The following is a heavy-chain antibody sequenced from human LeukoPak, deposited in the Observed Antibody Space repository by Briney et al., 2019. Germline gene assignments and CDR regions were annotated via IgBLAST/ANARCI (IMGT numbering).Heavy chain of an antibody. CDR2: ISSSGSTI. V-gene: IGHV3-11*01. CDR3: AGYSSGCRSDY. D-gene: IGHD6-19*01. CDR1: GFTFSDYY. J-gene: IGHJ4*02. Sequence: GGSLRLSCAASGFTFSDYYMSWIRQAPGKGLEWVSYISSSGSTIYYADSVKGRFTISRDNAKNSLYLEMNSLRAEDTAVYYCAGYSSGCRSDYWGQGTLVTVSS.